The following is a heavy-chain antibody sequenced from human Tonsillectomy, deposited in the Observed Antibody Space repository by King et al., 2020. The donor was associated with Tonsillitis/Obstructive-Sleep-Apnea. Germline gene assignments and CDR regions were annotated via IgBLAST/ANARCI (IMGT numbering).Heavy chain of an antibody. CDR2: IRSKTYGGTT. CDR3: TRAGTSGSYSFDS. J-gene: IGHJ3*02. Sequence: VQLVESGGGLVQPGRSLRLSCTASGFTFGYYGMSWVRQAPGKGLEGVGFIRSKTYGGTTEYAASVKGRFTISRDDPKSIAYLKMNRLKTEDTAVYFCTRAGTSGSYSFDSWGQGTMVAVSS. CDR1: GFTFGYYG. D-gene: IGHD1-26*01. V-gene: IGHV3-49*04.